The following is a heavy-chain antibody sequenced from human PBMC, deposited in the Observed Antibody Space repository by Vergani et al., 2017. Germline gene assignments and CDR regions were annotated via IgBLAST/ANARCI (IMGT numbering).Heavy chain of an antibody. J-gene: IGHJ2*01. CDR2: LYTSGST. CDR3: ARATHVIVVVPATYWYFDL. Sequence: QVQLQESGPGLVKPSQTLSLTCTVSGGSISRGSYHWSWIRQPAGKGLEWIGRLYTSGSTNYTPSLKSRVTMPVDTSKNQFSRKLSSVTAADTAVYYCARATHVIVVVPATYWYFDLWGRGTLVTVSS. CDR1: GGSISRGSYH. D-gene: IGHD2-2*01. V-gene: IGHV4-61*02.